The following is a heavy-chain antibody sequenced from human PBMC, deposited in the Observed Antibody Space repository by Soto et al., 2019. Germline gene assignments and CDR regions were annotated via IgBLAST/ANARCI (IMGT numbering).Heavy chain of an antibody. V-gene: IGHV1-2*02. CDR1: GYTFTGHY. CDR2: VGPETGAT. D-gene: IGHD1-26*01. CDR3: GRGRSGQIVVFF. J-gene: IGHJ4*02. Sequence: ASVKVSCKASGYTFTGHYIHWVRQAPEQGPEWMGEVGPETGATRYAQKFQGRVTMTRDMSITTVYMELNNLSPDDTAVYYCGRGRSGQIVVFFWGQGTPVTVSS.